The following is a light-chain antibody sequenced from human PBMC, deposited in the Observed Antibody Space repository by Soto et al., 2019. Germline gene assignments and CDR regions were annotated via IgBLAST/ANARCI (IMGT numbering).Light chain of an antibody. Sequence: QTVVTQEPSLTVSPGGTVTLTCASSTGPVTSDYYPNWFQQKPGQAPRALIYSTTKKHAWTPARFSGSLLGGKAALTLSGVQPEDESDYYCLLYYVAAVVFGGGTKLTVL. CDR2: STT. CDR3: LLYYVAAVV. CDR1: TGPVTSDYY. J-gene: IGLJ2*01. V-gene: IGLV7-43*01.